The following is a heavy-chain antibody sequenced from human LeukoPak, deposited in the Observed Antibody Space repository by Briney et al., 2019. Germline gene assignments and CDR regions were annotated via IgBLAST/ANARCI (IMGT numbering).Heavy chain of an antibody. CDR1: RFTFSSYA. Sequence: GGSLRLSCAASRFTFSSYAMSWVRQAPGKWPEWVSDINGSGGSTYYADSVKGRFTISRDNSKNTLYLQMNSLRAEDTAVYYCAKKYSTGLDPWGQGTLVTVSS. CDR3: AKKYSTGLDP. J-gene: IGHJ5*02. CDR2: INGSGGST. D-gene: IGHD1-26*01. V-gene: IGHV3-23*01.